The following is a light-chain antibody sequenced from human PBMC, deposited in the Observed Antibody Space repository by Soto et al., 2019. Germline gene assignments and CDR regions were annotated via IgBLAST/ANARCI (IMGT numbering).Light chain of an antibody. Sequence: QLVLTQPPSASGTPGQRVTISCSGSSSNIGSHYVYWYQQLPGTAPKLLIYGNSQRPSGVPDRFSGSKSGTSASLAISGLRSEDEADYYCAAWDDSLSGPVFGGGTKVTVL. CDR1: SSNIGSHY. CDR2: GNS. CDR3: AAWDDSLSGPV. V-gene: IGLV1-47*01. J-gene: IGLJ3*02.